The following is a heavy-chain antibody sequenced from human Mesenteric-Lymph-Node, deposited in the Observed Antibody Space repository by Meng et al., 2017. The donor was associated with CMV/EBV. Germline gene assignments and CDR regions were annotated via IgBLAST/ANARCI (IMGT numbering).Heavy chain of an antibody. CDR1: GFNFSGYS. D-gene: IGHD3-3*01. V-gene: IGHV3-23*01. CDR3: ASGGYYDLWRGYQMPHY. Sequence: GESPMIYCASSGFNFSGYSMNWGRPAPGKGLEWVSAVSSSGKTEYYADSVKGRFTISRHNSKNTLYLQMNSLRADDTAVYYCASGGYYDLWRGYQMPHYWGQGTLVTVSS. J-gene: IGHJ4*02. CDR2: VSSSGKTE.